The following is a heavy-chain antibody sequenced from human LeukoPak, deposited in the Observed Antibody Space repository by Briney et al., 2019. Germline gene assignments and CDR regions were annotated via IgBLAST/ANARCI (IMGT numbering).Heavy chain of an antibody. CDR3: ARKGNAFDI. D-gene: IGHD3-10*01. Sequence: PSETLSLTCTVSGGSISSYYWSWIRQPPGKGLVWVSRINTDESSTSYADSVKGRFTISRDNAKNTLYLQMNSLRAEDTAVYYCARKGNAFDIWGQGTMVTVSS. CDR1: GGSISSYY. CDR2: INTDESST. V-gene: IGHV3-74*01. J-gene: IGHJ3*02.